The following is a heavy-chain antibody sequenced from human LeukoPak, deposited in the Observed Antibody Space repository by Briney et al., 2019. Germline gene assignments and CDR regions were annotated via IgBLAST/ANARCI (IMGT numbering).Heavy chain of an antibody. CDR1: GGSISSGGYY. J-gene: IGHJ4*02. Sequence: SQTLSLTCTVSGGSISSGGYYWSWIRQPPGKGLEWIGEINHSGSTNYNPSLKSRVTISVDTSKNQFSLKLSSVTAADTAVYYCARGHRYYGSGSYGDYWGQGTLVTVSS. CDR3: ARGHRYYGSGSYGDY. CDR2: INHSGST. V-gene: IGHV4-30-2*01. D-gene: IGHD3-10*01.